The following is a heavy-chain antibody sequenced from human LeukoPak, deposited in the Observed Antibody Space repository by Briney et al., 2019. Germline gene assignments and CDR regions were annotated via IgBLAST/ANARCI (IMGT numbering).Heavy chain of an antibody. J-gene: IGHJ4*02. V-gene: IGHV4-31*11. D-gene: IGHD1-26*01. Sequence: SETLSLTCAVYGGSFSGYYWSWIRQHPGKGLEWIGYIYYSGSTYYNPSLKSRVTISVDTSKNQFSLKLSSVTAADTAVYYCAREVGATTDYFDYWGQGTLVTVSS. CDR3: AREVGATTDYFDY. CDR1: GGSFSGYY. CDR2: IYYSGST.